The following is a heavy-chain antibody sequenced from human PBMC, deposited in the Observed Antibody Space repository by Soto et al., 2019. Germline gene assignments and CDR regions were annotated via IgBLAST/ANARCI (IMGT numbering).Heavy chain of an antibody. J-gene: IGHJ6*02. D-gene: IGHD1-26*01. V-gene: IGHV1-2*02. CDR3: ARRRGSGSDYYYNYGMGV. Sequence: ASVKVSCKASGYTFTGYDMHWVRQAPGQGLEWMGWINPNSGGTNYAQKFQGRVTMTRDTSISTAYMELSRLRSDDTAIYYCARRRGSGSDYYYNYGMGVWGQGTTVTVSS. CDR2: INPNSGGT. CDR1: GYTFTGYD.